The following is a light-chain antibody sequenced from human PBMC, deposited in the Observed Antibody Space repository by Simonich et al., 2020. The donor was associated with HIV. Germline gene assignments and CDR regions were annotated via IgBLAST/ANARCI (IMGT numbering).Light chain of an antibody. Sequence: NFLLTQSHSVSESPGKTVTISCTRSSGRIASSYVQWYQQRPGSSPTTVIYEDNQSPSGVPDRFSGSIDYSSNSAALTLSGLKTEDEADYYCQSYDSTTWVFGGGTKLTVL. J-gene: IGLJ3*02. CDR2: EDN. CDR3: QSYDSTTWV. V-gene: IGLV6-57*01. CDR1: SGRIASSY.